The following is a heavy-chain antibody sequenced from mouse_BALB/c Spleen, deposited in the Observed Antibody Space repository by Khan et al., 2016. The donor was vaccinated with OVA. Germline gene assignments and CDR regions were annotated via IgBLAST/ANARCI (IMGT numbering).Heavy chain of an antibody. CDR1: GFSLTTYG. J-gene: IGHJ3*01. CDR2: IWSGGNT. D-gene: IGHD2-14*01. Sequence: QVQLKESGPGLVQPTQSLSITCTVSGFSLTTYGVHWVRQSPGKGLEWLGVIWSGGNTDYNTAFISRLSISKDNSKSQVFFKMNSLQADDTAIYXCARSSYRYDFTNWGQGTLVTVSA. CDR3: ARSSYRYDFTN. V-gene: IGHV2-4-1*01.